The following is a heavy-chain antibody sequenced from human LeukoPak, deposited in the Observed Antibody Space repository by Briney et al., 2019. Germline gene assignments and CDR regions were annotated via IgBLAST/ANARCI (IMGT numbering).Heavy chain of an antibody. J-gene: IGHJ3*02. CDR2: INPSGGST. CDR3: AREEGTYHYDSSLGGAAFDI. V-gene: IGHV1-46*03. CDR1: GYTFTSYY. D-gene: IGHD3-22*01. Sequence: ASVKVSCKASGYTFTSYYMHWVRQAPGQGLEWMGIINPSGGSTSYAQKFQGRVTITTDTSTSTVYMELSSLRSEDTAVYYWAREEGTYHYDSSLGGAAFDIWGQGTMVTVSS.